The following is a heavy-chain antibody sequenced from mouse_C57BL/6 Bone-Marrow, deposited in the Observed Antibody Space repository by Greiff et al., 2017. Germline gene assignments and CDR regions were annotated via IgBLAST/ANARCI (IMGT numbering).Heavy chain of an antibody. Sequence: VHVKQSGPELVKPGASVKISCKASGYSFTDYNMNWVKQSNGKSLEWIGVINPNYGTTSYNQKFKGKATLTVDQSSSTAYMQLNSLTSEDSAVYYCARRGFYDGYSYYAMDYWGQGTSVTVSS. CDR2: INPNYGTT. CDR1: GYSFTDYN. D-gene: IGHD2-3*01. J-gene: IGHJ4*01. V-gene: IGHV1-39*01. CDR3: ARRGFYDGYSYYAMDY.